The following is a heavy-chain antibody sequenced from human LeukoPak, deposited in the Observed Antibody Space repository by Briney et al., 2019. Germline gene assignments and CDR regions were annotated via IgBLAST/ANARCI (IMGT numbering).Heavy chain of an antibody. D-gene: IGHD6-6*01. CDR1: GFTFNTYW. Sequence: GXSLRLSCVASGFTFNTYWMHWVRQAPGKGPVWVSRIKNDGSSTSYADSVKGRFTISRDNAKNTLYLQMNSLRVEDTAVYFCARDYGQLGNWFGPWGQGTLVTVSS. CDR2: IKNDGSST. CDR3: ARDYGQLGNWFGP. J-gene: IGHJ5*02. V-gene: IGHV3-74*01.